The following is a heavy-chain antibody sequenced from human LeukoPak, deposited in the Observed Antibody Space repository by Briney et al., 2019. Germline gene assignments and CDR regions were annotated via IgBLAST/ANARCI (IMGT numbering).Heavy chain of an antibody. CDR2: IRCDGGNT. CDR3: AIPCVSSGYYYGDAFYI. V-gene: IGHV3-30*02. Sequence: GGSLRLSCAASGFTFSSYVMRWVRQAPGKGLEWVSFIRCDGGNTYYADSVKGRFTISRDTSKNTLYQQMNSLRAEDTAVYYCAIPCVSSGYYYGDAFYIWGQGKIVTVSS. D-gene: IGHD3-22*01. CDR1: GFTFSSYV. J-gene: IGHJ3*02.